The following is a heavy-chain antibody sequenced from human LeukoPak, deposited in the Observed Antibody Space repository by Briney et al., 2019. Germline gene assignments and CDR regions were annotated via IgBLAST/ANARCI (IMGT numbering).Heavy chain of an antibody. D-gene: IGHD3-16*02. V-gene: IGHV1-24*01. CDR3: ATDPAMITFGGVIAALDT. J-gene: IGHJ4*02. CDR2: FDPEDGET. CDR1: GYILTELS. Sequence: ASVKVSCKVSGYILTELSMHWVRQAPGKGLEWMGGFDPEDGETIYAQKFQGRVTMTEDTSTDTAYMELSSLRSEDTAVYYCATDPAMITFGGVIAALDTWGQGTLVTVSS.